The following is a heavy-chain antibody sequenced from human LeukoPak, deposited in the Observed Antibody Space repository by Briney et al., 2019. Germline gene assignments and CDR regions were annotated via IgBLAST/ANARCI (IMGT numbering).Heavy chain of an antibody. CDR1: GFTFSSYA. D-gene: IGHD4-17*01. V-gene: IGHV3-23*01. CDR3: AKLPYGDYALGWFDP. J-gene: IGHJ5*02. CDR2: ISGSGGST. Sequence: GGSLRLSCAASGFTFSSYAMSWVRQAPGKGLEWVSAISGSGGSTYYADSVKGRFAISRDNSKNTLSLQMNSLRAEDTAVYYCAKLPYGDYALGWFDPWGQGTLVTVSS.